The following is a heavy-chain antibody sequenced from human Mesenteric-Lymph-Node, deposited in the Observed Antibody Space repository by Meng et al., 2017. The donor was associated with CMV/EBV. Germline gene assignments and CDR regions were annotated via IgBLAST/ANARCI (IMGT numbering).Heavy chain of an antibody. J-gene: IGHJ4*02. Sequence: ASVKVSCKASGYTFTSHDIDWVRQAAGQGLEWMGWMNPNTANTGYAQKFRGRVTMTRNTSINTAYMELSSLRSDDTAVYYCARGLYYSDYWGQGTLVTVSS. D-gene: IGHD3-10*01. V-gene: IGHV1-8*01. CDR3: ARGLYYSDY. CDR1: GYTFTSHD. CDR2: MNPNTANT.